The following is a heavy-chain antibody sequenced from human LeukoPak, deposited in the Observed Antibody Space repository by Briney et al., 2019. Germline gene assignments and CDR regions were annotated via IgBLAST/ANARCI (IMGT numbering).Heavy chain of an antibody. J-gene: IGHJ4*02. CDR1: GFTFTKFA. D-gene: IGHD2-21*01. CDR3: ARESNVATPGGDC. V-gene: IGHV3-23*01. Sequence: GGSLKLACIASGFTFTKFAMSWVRQAPGKGLEWVSVIAGSGSLKSYAGSVRGRFTISRDNSKNTVYLIMSNLRAGDTAVYYCARESNVATPGGDCGGQGTRVTVSS. CDR2: IAGSGSLK.